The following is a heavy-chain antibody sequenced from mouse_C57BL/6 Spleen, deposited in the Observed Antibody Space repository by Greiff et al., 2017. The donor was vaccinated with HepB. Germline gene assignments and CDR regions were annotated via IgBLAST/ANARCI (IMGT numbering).Heavy chain of an antibody. CDR1: GFTFSDYG. Sequence: EVQLQQSGGGLVQPGGSLKLSCAASGFTFSDYGMAWVRQAPRKGPEWVAFISNLAYSIYYADTVTGRFTISRENAKNTLYLEMSSLRSEDTAMYYCARGDYDSWYFDVWGTGTTVTVSS. D-gene: IGHD2-4*01. V-gene: IGHV5-15*01. CDR3: ARGDYDSWYFDV. CDR2: ISNLAYSI. J-gene: IGHJ1*03.